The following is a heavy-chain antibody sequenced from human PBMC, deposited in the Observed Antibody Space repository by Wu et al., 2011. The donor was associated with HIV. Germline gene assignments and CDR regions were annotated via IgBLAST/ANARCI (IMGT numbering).Heavy chain of an antibody. CDR3: ATTGVPPTIYDAFHI. Sequence: QVQLVQSGAEVKKPGASMKVSCKASGYTFTGYYLHWVRQAPGQGLEWMGWVNPNSGDTYYAQRFQGRLTMSRDTSMKKAYMELSRLRSDDSAVFYCATTGVPPTIYDAFHIWGQGTRVTVSS. D-gene: IGHD2/OR15-2a*01. CDR2: VNPNSGDT. J-gene: IGHJ3*02. V-gene: IGHV1-2*02. CDR1: GYTFTGYY.